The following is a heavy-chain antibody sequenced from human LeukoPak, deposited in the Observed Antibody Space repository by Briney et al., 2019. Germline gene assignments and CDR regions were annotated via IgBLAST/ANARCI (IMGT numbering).Heavy chain of an antibody. CDR3: ARASASYGCDY. Sequence: ASVKVSCKVSGYTLTELSMHWVRQAPGQGLEWMGIINPSGGSTSYAQKFQGRVTMTRDTSTSTVYMELSSLRSEDTAVYYCARASASYGCDYWGQGTLVTVSS. CDR1: GYTLTELS. CDR2: INPSGGST. D-gene: IGHD5-18*01. J-gene: IGHJ4*02. V-gene: IGHV1-46*01.